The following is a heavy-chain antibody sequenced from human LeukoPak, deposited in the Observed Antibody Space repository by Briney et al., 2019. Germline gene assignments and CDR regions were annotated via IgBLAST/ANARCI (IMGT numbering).Heavy chain of an antibody. CDR2: IKQDGSEK. CDR1: GFTFSSYW. J-gene: IGHJ4*02. Sequence: GGSLRLSCAASGFTFSSYWMNWVRQAPGKGLEWVANIKQDGSEKDYVDSVKGRFTISRDNAKNSLYLQMNSLRSEDTAVYFCARVSSLAVAGFFDYWGQGSLVTVCS. D-gene: IGHD6-19*01. V-gene: IGHV3-7*01. CDR3: ARVSSLAVAGFFDY.